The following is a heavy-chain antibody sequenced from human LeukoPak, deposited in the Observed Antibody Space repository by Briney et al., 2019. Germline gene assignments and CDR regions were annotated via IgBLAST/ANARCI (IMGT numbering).Heavy chain of an antibody. V-gene: IGHV3-23*01. CDR2: ISGSGGST. Sequence: PGGSLRLSRAASGFTFSSYAMSWVRQAPGKGLEWVSAISGSGGSTYYADSVKGRFTISRDNSKNTLYLQMNSLRAEDTAVYYCAKDQRGYCSSTSCYLGWDYWGQGTLVTVSS. J-gene: IGHJ4*02. CDR3: AKDQRGYCSSTSCYLGWDY. D-gene: IGHD2-2*01. CDR1: GFTFSSYA.